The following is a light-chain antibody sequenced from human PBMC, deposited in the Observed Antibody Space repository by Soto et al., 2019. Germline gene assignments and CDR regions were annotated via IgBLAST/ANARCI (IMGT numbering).Light chain of an antibody. CDR1: KCVISN. CDR3: QQYNNWPALT. CDR2: GAS. Sequence: ERLMTQSPPTLSVAPGERDTLSCMASKCVISNVAWYQQNPGQAPRLLIYGASTRATGIPARFSGSGSGTEFTLTISSLQSEDFAVDFCQQYNNWPALTVGGGTKVEIK. V-gene: IGKV3-15*01. J-gene: IGKJ4*02.